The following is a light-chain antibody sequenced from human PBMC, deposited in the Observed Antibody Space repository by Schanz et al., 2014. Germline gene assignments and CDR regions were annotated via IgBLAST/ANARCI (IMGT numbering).Light chain of an antibody. Sequence: QSALTQPASVSGSPGQSITISCTGTSSDVGGYNYVSWYQQHPGKAPKLMIYEGSKRPSGVSNRISGSKSGNTASLTVSGLQAEDEADYYCSSYAGSNIVVFGGGTKLTVL. CDR2: EGS. CDR3: SSYAGSNIVV. V-gene: IGLV2-14*01. J-gene: IGLJ2*01. CDR1: SSDVGGYNY.